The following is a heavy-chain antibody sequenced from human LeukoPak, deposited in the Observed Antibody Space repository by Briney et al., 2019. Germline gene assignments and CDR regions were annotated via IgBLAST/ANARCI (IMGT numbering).Heavy chain of an antibody. D-gene: IGHD6-19*01. V-gene: IGHV3-11*04. CDR2: ISSSSSTI. J-gene: IGHJ4*02. CDR3: ARAGVAGTWVHFDY. Sequence: GGSLRLSCAASGFTFGDYYMSWIRQAPGKGLEWVSYISSSSSTIYYAESVKGRFTISRDNAKNSLYLQMNSLRDEDTAVYYCARAGVAGTWVHFDYWGRGTLVTVSS. CDR1: GFTFGDYY.